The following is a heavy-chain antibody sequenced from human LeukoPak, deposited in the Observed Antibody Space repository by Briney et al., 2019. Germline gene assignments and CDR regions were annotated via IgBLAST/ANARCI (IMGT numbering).Heavy chain of an antibody. D-gene: IGHD6-19*01. CDR3: ARSSGWYPDDAFDI. CDR1: GYSFTSYG. Sequence: GESLKISCRGSGYSFTSYGISWVRQAPGQGLEWMGWISAYNGNTNYAQKLQGRVTMTTDTSTSTAYMELRSLRSDDTAVYYCARSSGWYPDDAFDIWGQGTMVTVSS. V-gene: IGHV1-18*01. J-gene: IGHJ3*02. CDR2: ISAYNGNT.